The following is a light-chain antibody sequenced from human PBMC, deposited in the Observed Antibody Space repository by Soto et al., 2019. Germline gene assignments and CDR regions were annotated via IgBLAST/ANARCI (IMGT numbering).Light chain of an antibody. CDR1: SSDVGGYNY. V-gene: IGLV2-14*01. CDR2: DVS. CDR3: SSYTSSSTL. J-gene: IGLJ2*01. Sequence: QSALTQPASVSGSPGQSITISCTGTSSDVGGYNYVSWYQQHPGKAPKLMIYDVSNRPSGVSNRFSGSKSGNTASLTSSGLQAEDEADYYCSSYTSSSTLFGGGPKLTVL.